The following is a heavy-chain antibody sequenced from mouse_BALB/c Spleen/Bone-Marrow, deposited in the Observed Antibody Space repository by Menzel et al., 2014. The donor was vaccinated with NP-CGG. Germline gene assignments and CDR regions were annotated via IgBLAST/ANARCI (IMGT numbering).Heavy chain of an antibody. D-gene: IGHD1-1*01. Sequence: VQLQQSGAELVKPGASVKLSCTASGFNIKDTYMHWVKQRPEQGLEWIGRIDPANGNTKYDPKFQGKATITADTSSNTAYLHLSSLTSEDTAVYYCASYYYGSSGFAYWGQGTLVTVSA. CDR2: IDPANGNT. CDR3: ASYYYGSSGFAY. J-gene: IGHJ3*01. V-gene: IGHV14-3*02. CDR1: GFNIKDTY.